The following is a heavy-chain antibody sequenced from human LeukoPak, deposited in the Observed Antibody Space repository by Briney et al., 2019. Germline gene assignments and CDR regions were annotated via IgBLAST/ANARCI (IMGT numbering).Heavy chain of an antibody. CDR1: GGPFSGYY. CDR3: ATLYGSGSYYFDY. CDR2: INHSGST. J-gene: IGHJ4*02. V-gene: IGHV4-34*01. D-gene: IGHD3-10*01. Sequence: SETLSLTCAVYGGPFSGYYWSWIRQPPGKGLELIGEINHSGSTNYNPSLKSRVTISVDTSKNQFSLKLSSVTAADTAVYYCATLYGSGSYYFDYWGQGTLVTVSS.